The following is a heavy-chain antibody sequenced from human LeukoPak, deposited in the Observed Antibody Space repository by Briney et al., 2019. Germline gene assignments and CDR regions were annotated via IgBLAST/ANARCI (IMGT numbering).Heavy chain of an antibody. CDR2: INTDGSTT. D-gene: IGHD3-10*01. Sequence: GGSLRLSRAASGFTFSTYWMHWVRQAPGKGLVWVSRINTDGSTTRYADSVKGRFTISRDNAKNTLYLQMNSLRAGDTAVYYCARDYYASGSYGWFDPWGQGSLVTVSS. V-gene: IGHV3-74*01. CDR1: GFTFSTYW. CDR3: ARDYYASGSYGWFDP. J-gene: IGHJ5*02.